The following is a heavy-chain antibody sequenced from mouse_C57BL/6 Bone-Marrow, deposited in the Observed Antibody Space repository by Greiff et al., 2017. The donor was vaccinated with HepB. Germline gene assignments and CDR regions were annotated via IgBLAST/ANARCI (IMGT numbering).Heavy chain of an antibody. V-gene: IGHV1-82*01. CDR2: IYPGDGDT. Sequence: QVQLQQSGPELVKPGDSVKISCKASGYAFSSSWMNWVKQRPGKGLEWIGRIYPGDGDTNYNGTFKGKATLTEDKSSSTAYMQLSSLTSEDAAVYFCAVYGNYDYWGQGTTLTVSS. CDR3: AVYGNYDY. J-gene: IGHJ2*01. D-gene: IGHD2-1*01. CDR1: GYAFSSSW.